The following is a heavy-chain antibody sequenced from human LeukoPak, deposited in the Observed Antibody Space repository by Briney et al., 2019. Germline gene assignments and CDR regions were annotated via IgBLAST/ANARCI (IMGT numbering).Heavy chain of an antibody. CDR1: GGSISSYY. J-gene: IGHJ4*02. D-gene: IGHD6-13*01. Sequence: SETLSLTCTVSGGSISSYYWSWIRQPPGKGLEWIGYIYYSGTTNYNPSLKSRVTISVDTYKNQFSLKLSSVTAADTAVYYCARGVYIAAAQYGYWGQGTLVTVSS. CDR2: IYYSGTT. CDR3: ARGVYIAAAQYGY. V-gene: IGHV4-59*01.